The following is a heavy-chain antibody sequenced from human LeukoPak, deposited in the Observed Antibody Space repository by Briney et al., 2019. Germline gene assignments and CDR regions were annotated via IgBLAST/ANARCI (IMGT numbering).Heavy chain of an antibody. D-gene: IGHD2-2*01. J-gene: IGHJ6*02. V-gene: IGHV3-21*01. Sequence: GGSLRLSCAASGFTFSSYSMNWVRQAPGKGLEWVSSVSSSSSYIYYADSVKGRFTISRDNAKNSLYLQMNSLRAEDTAAYYCARDMEDIVVVPAAAYYYYYGMDVWGQGTTVTVSS. CDR1: GFTFSSYS. CDR2: VSSSSSYI. CDR3: ARDMEDIVVVPAAAYYYYYGMDV.